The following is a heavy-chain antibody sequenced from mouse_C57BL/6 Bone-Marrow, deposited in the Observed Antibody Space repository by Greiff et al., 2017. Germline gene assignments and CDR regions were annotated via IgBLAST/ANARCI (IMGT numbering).Heavy chain of an antibody. Sequence: EVQLVESGEGLVKPGGSLKLSCAASGFTFSSYAMSWVRQTPEKRLEWVAYISSGGDYIYYADTVKGRFTISRDNARNTLYLQMSSLKSEDTAMYYCTRWTGDYYAMDYWGQGTSVTVSS. CDR1: GFTFSSYA. V-gene: IGHV5-9-1*02. CDR3: TRWTGDYYAMDY. J-gene: IGHJ4*01. CDR2: ISSGGDYI.